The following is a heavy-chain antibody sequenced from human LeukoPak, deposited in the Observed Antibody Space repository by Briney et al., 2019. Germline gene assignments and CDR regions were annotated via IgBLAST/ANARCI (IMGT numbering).Heavy chain of an antibody. D-gene: IGHD3-16*01. CDR3: ARDLGPMDI. J-gene: IGHJ3*02. V-gene: IGHV3-48*01. CDR1: GFTFSDYW. Sequence: GGSLRLSCAASGFTFSDYWIHWVRQAPGKGLEWVSYISSSSSTIYYADSVKGRFTISRDNAKNSLYLQMNSLRAEDTAVYYCARDLGPMDIWGQGTMVTVSS. CDR2: ISSSSSTI.